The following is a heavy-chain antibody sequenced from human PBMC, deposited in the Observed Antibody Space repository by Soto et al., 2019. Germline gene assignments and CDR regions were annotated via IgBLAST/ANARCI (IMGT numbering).Heavy chain of an antibody. CDR3: ARAGQYQLLIPNGGFDI. CDR2: IIPIFGTA. V-gene: IGHV1-69*13. J-gene: IGHJ3*02. CDR1: GGTFSSYA. D-gene: IGHD2-2*01. Sequence: SVKVSCKASGGTFSSYAISWVRQAPGQGLEWMGGIIPIFGTANYAQKFQGRVTITADESASTAYMELSSLRSEDTAVYYCARAGQYQLLIPNGGFDIWGQGTMVTVSS.